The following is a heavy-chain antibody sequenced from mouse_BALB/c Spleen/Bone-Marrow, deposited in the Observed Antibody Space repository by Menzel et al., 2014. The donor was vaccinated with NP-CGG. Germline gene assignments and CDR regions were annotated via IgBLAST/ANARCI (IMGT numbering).Heavy chain of an antibody. CDR1: GYTFTDYH. CDR2: VNPYNGGT. D-gene: IGHD2-1*01. CDR3: ARGIYYGNYFDY. V-gene: IGHV1-19*01. J-gene: IGHJ2*01. Sequence: EVQLQQSGPELVKPGASVKMSCKASGYTFTDYHMDWVKQSHGESFEWIGRVNPYNGGTSYNQKFKGKATLTVDKSSSTAYMELNSLTSEDSAVYYCARGIYYGNYFDYWGQGTTLTVSS.